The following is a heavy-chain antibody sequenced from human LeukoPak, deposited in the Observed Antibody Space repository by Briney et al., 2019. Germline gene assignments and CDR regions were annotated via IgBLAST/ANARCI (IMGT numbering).Heavy chain of an antibody. CDR1: GFTFSDFY. J-gene: IGHJ4*02. D-gene: IGHD2-15*01. CDR3: ARVSSSFRVA. CDR2: ITSTGSTI. Sequence: GGSLRLSCAASGFTFSDFYMSWIRQAPGKGLEWVSSITSTGSTIYYADSVKGRFTISRDNAKNSLYLQMNSLRVEDTAVYYCARVSSSFRVAWGQGTLVTVSS. V-gene: IGHV3-11*01.